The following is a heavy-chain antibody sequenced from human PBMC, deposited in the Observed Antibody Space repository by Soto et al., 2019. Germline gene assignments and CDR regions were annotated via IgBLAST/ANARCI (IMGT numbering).Heavy chain of an antibody. V-gene: IGHV4-34*01. CDR3: SRCRISTGYHYHYDIDV. D-gene: IGHD2-8*02. J-gene: IGHJ6*01. Sequence: LSLTCAVYGGYFSGYYWSWIRQPPGKGLEWLGQIDHSGSTNYNPSRKSRVTISVDTSKNQFTLKLNSVTAADRAVYYCSRCRISTGYHYHYDIDVWGQGTTVTVSS. CDR1: GGYFSGYY. CDR2: IDHSGST.